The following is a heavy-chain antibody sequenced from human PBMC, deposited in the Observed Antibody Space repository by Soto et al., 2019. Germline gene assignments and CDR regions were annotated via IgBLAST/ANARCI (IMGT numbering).Heavy chain of an antibody. CDR1: GGTFSSYA. Sequence: GASVKVSCKASGGTFSSYAISWVRQAPGQGLEWMGGIIPIFGTANYAQKFQGRVTITADKSTSTAYMELSSLRSEDTAVYYCARAGYSIAAARNPFDYWGQGTLVTVSS. D-gene: IGHD6-13*01. J-gene: IGHJ4*02. CDR2: IIPIFGTA. V-gene: IGHV1-69*06. CDR3: ARAGYSIAAARNPFDY.